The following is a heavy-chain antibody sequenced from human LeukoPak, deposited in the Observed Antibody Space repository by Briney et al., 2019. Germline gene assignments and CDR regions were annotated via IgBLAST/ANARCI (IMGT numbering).Heavy chain of an antibody. CDR3: AKDGGDIVVVPAAIVGMDV. CDR2: ISYDGSNK. D-gene: IGHD2-2*01. V-gene: IGHV3-30*18. J-gene: IGHJ6*02. Sequence: GGSLRLSCAASGFTFSSYGMHWVRQAPGKGLEWVAVISYDGSNKYYADSVKGRFTISRDNSKNTLYLQMNSLRAEDTAVYYCAKDGGDIVVVPAAIVGMDVWGQGTTVTVSS. CDR1: GFTFSSYG.